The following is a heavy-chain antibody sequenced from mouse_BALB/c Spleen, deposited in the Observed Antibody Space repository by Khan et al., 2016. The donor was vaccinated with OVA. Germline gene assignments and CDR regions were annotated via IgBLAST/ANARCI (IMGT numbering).Heavy chain of an antibody. D-gene: IGHD2-2*01. Sequence: EVELVESGPELVKPGASVKISCKASGYSFTTYYIHWVIQSHGKSLEWIGYIDPFSGGTTYNQKFKGKATLTVDKSSSTAHIHLSNLTSEDSAVFYGTRHGYVAWFTYWGQGTLVTVSA. CDR2: IDPFSGGT. J-gene: IGHJ3*01. V-gene: IGHV1S135*01. CDR3: TRHGYVAWFTY. CDR1: GYSFTTYY.